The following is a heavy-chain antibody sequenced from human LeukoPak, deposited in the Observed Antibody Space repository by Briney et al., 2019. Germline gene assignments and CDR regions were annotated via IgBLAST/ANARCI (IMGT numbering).Heavy chain of an antibody. V-gene: IGHV3-21*01. CDR2: ISSSSSYI. J-gene: IGHJ4*02. Sequence: CXXSGFTFSSYEMKWVRQAPGKGVEWVSSISSSSSYIYYADSGKGGVTMYRDKGKNRVYMKVNRQRGEDTDVCYCAXNXXXXXDYWGXXTLVTVSS. CDR1: GFTFSSYE. CDR3: AXNXXXXXDY.